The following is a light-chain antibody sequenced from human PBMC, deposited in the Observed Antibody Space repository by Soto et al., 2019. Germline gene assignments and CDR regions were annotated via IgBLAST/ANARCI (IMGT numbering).Light chain of an antibody. Sequence: EMVLTQSPGTLSLSLGERATLSCRASQSLRTNSLAWYQQKPGQAPRLLIYDTSTRAPGISARFSGSGSGTEFTLTISSLQSEDFAVYYCQEYIQWPPGMFGPGTTVDIK. CDR3: QEYIQWPPGM. CDR2: DTS. CDR1: QSLRTN. V-gene: IGKV3-15*01. J-gene: IGKJ1*01.